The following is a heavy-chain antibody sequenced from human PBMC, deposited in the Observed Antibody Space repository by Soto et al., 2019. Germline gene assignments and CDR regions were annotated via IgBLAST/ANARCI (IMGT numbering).Heavy chain of an antibody. CDR2: IYYSGST. Sequence: SETLSLTCTVSGGSISSSSYYWGWIRQPPGKGLEWIGSIYYSGSTYYNPSLKSRVTISVDTSKNQFSLKLSSVTAADTAVYYCARPLRDSSGWYWFDPWGQGTLVTVS. V-gene: IGHV4-39*01. CDR3: ARPLRDSSGWYWFDP. D-gene: IGHD6-19*01. CDR1: GGSISSSSYY. J-gene: IGHJ5*02.